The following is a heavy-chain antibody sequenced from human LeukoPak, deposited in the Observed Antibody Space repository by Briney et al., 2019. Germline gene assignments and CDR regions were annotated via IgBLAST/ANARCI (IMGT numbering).Heavy chain of an antibody. J-gene: IGHJ4*02. CDR2: ISWNSGSI. V-gene: IGHV3-9*01. D-gene: IGHD6-19*01. CDR3: AKGLKGLKFDY. CDR1: GFTFDDYA. Sequence: GRSLRLSCAASGFTFDDYAMHWVRQPPGKGLEWVSGISWNSGSIGYADSVKGRFTISRDNAKNSLYLQMNSLRAEDTALYYCAKGLKGLKFDYWGQGTLVTVSS.